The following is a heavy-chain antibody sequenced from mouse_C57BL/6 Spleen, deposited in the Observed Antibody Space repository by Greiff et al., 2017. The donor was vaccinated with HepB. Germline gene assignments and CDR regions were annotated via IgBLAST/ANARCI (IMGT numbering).Heavy chain of an antibody. Sequence: EVQLQQSGPELVKPGASVKISCKASGYTFTDYYMNWVKQSHGKSLEWIGDINPNNGGTSYNQKFKGKATLTVDKSSSTAYMELRSLTSEDSAVYYCARWESNPFDYWGQGTTLTVSS. CDR3: ARWESNPFDY. D-gene: IGHD2-5*01. J-gene: IGHJ2*01. V-gene: IGHV1-26*01. CDR1: GYTFTDYY. CDR2: INPNNGGT.